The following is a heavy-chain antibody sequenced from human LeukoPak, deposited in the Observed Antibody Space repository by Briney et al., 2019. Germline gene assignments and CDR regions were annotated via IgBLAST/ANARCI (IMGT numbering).Heavy chain of an antibody. CDR1: GFIFSTYP. Sequence: PGGSLRLSCAASGFIFSTYPLSWVRQAPGKGLEWVSAITDRGGDTYYADSVKGRFIISRDNSKNMLYLQMNSLRAEDTAVYYCAKGYRGNYDYWGQGTLVTVSS. CDR3: AKGYRGNYDY. J-gene: IGHJ4*02. D-gene: IGHD1-26*01. CDR2: ITDRGGDT. V-gene: IGHV3-23*01.